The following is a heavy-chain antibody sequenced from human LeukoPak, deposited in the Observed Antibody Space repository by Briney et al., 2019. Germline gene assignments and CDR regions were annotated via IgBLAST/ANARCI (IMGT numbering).Heavy chain of an antibody. CDR3: ARDRVGSGWPRPFYFEF. CDR2: INPNTGAT. Sequence: ASVKVSCKPSGYTFTGYYLHWVRQAPGQALEWMGWINPNTGATIYAQKFQGRVTMSGDTSSSTAYMDLSYLRSDDTAVYFCARDRVGSGWPRPFYFEFWGQGTLVTVSS. J-gene: IGHJ4*02. D-gene: IGHD6-19*01. V-gene: IGHV1-2*02. CDR1: GYTFTGYY.